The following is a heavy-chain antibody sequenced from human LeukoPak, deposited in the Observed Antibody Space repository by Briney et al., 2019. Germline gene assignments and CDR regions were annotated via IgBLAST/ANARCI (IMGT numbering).Heavy chain of an antibody. D-gene: IGHD3-10*01. V-gene: IGHV1-18*01. CDR1: GYTFTSYG. CDR3: ARVILRGAVLLWFGDFWFDP. CDR2: ISAYNGNT. Sequence: GASVKVSCKASGYTFTSYGISWVRQAPGHGLEWMGWISAYNGNTNYAQKLQARVTMTTDTSTSTAYMELRSLRSDDTAVYYCARVILRGAVLLWFGDFWFDPWGQGTLVTVSS. J-gene: IGHJ5*02.